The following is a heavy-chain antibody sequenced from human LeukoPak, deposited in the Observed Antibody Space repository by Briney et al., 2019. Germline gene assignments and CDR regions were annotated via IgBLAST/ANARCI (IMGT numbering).Heavy chain of an antibody. CDR3: ARDLPFPFGEPHFDY. Sequence: ASVKVSCKASGYTFSGYDINWVRQATGQGLEWMGWINPNSGNTDYAQKFQGRVTITRDTSASTAYMELSSLRSEDTAVYYCARDLPFPFGEPHFDYWGQGTLVTVSS. CDR2: INPNSGNT. J-gene: IGHJ4*02. CDR1: GYTFSGYD. D-gene: IGHD3-10*01. V-gene: IGHV1-8*01.